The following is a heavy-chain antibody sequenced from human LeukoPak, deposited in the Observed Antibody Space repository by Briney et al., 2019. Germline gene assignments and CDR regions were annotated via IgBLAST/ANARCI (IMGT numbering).Heavy chain of an antibody. CDR1: GFSFSSYW. D-gene: IGHD1-7*01. CDR3: ATDNWNYGGAFDI. Sequence: TGGSLRLSCAASGFSFSSYWMTWVRQAPGKGLEWVANIKQDGSEKYYVDSVKGRFTISRDNAKNSLYLQMNSLRAEDTAVYYCATDNWNYGGAFDIWGQGTMVTVSS. J-gene: IGHJ3*02. V-gene: IGHV3-7*01. CDR2: IKQDGSEK.